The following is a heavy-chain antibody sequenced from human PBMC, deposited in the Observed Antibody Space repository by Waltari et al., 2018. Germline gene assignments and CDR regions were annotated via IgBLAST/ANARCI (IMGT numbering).Heavy chain of an antibody. CDR3: TRRMMTAIAGGGASDV. CDR2: FYGPATT. J-gene: IGHJ3*01. D-gene: IGHD2-21*01. V-gene: IGHV4-38-2*01. Sequence: QVQLQESGPRLVKPSETLSLSCAVSGYSISSGWYWVWMRHLPGKGLEGIGGFYGPATTSSIPALQSRVTISSDTSTNNFYLNLTSVTAADTATYYCTRRMMTAIAGGGASDVWGQGTLVTVSS. CDR1: GYSISSGWY.